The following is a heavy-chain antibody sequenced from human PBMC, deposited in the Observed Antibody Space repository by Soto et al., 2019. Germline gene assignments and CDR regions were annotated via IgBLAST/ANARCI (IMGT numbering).Heavy chain of an antibody. Sequence: QVQLVQSGAEVKKPGSSVKVSCKASGGTFSSYAISWVRQAPGQGLEWMGGISPIFGTANYAQKFQGRVTITADESTSTAYMELSSLRSEDTAVYYCARGTYCGGDCYSAWYNWFDPWGQGTLVTVSS. CDR2: ISPIFGTA. CDR3: ARGTYCGGDCYSAWYNWFDP. CDR1: GGTFSSYA. V-gene: IGHV1-69*01. D-gene: IGHD2-21*02. J-gene: IGHJ5*02.